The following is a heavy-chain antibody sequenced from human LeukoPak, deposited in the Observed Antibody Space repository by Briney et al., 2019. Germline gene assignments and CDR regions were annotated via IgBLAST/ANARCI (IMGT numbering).Heavy chain of an antibody. D-gene: IGHD4-11*01. CDR1: GFTFSSYA. Sequence: GGSLRLSCAASGFTFSSYAMSWVRQAPGKGLEWVSAISGSGGSTYYADSVKGRFTISRDNSKNTLYLQMNSLRAEDTAVYYCARLLSAVNTRDFDYWGQGTLVTVSS. CDR3: ARLLSAVNTRDFDY. J-gene: IGHJ4*02. CDR2: ISGSGGST. V-gene: IGHV3-23*01.